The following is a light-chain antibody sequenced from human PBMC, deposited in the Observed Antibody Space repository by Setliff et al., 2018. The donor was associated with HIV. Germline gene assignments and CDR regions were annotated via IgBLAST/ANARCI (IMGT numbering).Light chain of an antibody. CDR2: EVR. V-gene: IGLV2-14*01. Sequence: ALTQPASVSGSPGQSITISCTGTSSDAGGYSYVSWYQQHPGKAPKLIIYEVRNRPSGVSNRFSGSKSGNTASLTISGLQAEDEADYYCSSYAITNTLPFGTGTKVT. J-gene: IGLJ1*01. CDR3: SSYAITNTLP. CDR1: SSDAGGYSY.